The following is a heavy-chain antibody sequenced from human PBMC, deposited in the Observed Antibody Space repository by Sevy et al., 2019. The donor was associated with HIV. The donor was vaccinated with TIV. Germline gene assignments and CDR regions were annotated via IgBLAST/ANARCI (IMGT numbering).Heavy chain of an antibody. J-gene: IGHJ4*02. CDR1: GYTFTGYY. D-gene: IGHD3-10*01. CDR3: ARDDGSGSYCFDY. CDR2: INPNSGGT. V-gene: IGHV1-2*02. Sequence: ASLKVSCKASGYTFTGYYMHWVRQAPGQGLEWMGWINPNSGGTNYAQKFQGRVTMTRDTSISTAYMELSRLRSDDTAVYYCARDDGSGSYCFDYWGQGTLVTVSS.